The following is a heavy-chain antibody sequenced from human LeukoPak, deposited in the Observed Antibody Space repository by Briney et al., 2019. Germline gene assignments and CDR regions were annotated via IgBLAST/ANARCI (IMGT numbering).Heavy chain of an antibody. CDR3: ARGGSFVEY. Sequence: GGSLRLSCAASGFTFSSYAMSWVRQAPGKGLEWVSYISSGGSTVYYADSVKGRFTVSRDNAKNSLYLQVSSLRAEDTAGYYCARGGSFVEYWGQGTLVIVSS. D-gene: IGHD3-10*01. V-gene: IGHV3-48*03. CDR1: GFTFSSYA. J-gene: IGHJ4*02. CDR2: ISSGGSTV.